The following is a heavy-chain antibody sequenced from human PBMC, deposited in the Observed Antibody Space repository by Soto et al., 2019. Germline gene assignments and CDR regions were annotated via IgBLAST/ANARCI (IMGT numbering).Heavy chain of an antibody. CDR2: ISYDGSNK. J-gene: IGHJ4*02. CDR1: GFTVSSYA. Sequence: QMQLVESGGGVVQHGRSLRLSCAASGFTVSSYAMHWVRQAPGKGLEWVAVISYDGSNKYYADSVKGRFTISRDNSKNTLYLQMNSLRAEDTAVYYCARDQDWGPTVTLLLSGYWGQGTLVTVSS. CDR3: ARDQDWGPTVTLLLSGY. D-gene: IGHD4-17*01. V-gene: IGHV3-30-3*01.